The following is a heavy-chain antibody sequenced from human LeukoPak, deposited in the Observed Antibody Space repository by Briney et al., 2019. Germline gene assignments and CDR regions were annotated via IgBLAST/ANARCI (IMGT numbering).Heavy chain of an antibody. D-gene: IGHD3-9*01. CDR3: ARVREYDILTGFRGMDV. Sequence: SETLSLTCTVSGGSISSYYWSWIRQPPGKGLEWIGYIYHGGSTNYNPSLKSRVTISVDTSKNQFSLKLSSVTAADTAVYYCARVREYDILTGFRGMDVWGQGTTVTVSS. J-gene: IGHJ6*02. CDR1: GGSISSYY. CDR2: IYHGGST. V-gene: IGHV4-59*01.